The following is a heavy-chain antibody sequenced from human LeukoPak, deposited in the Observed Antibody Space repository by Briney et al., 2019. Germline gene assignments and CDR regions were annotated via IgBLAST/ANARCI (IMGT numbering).Heavy chain of an antibody. D-gene: IGHD2-15*01. V-gene: IGHV4-4*07. Sequence: SQTLSLTCTVSAASISGYYWSWIRQPAGKGLEWIGRIYSGGNTNYNPSLKSRVTISVDTPMNQFSLKVTSVTAADTAVYYCARNRKGRFEDTDYWSQGTLVTVSS. CDR3: ARNRKGRFEDTDY. J-gene: IGHJ4*02. CDR1: AASISGYY. CDR2: IYSGGNT.